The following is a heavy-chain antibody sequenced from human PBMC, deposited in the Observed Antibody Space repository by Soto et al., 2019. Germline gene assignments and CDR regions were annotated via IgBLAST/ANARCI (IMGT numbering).Heavy chain of an antibody. J-gene: IGHJ4*02. CDR3: ARGIWYSDSYYFDS. CDR2: ISSNGHST. V-gene: IGHV3-64*01. Sequence: GGSLRLSCAASGFTFSNYAMHWVRQAPGKGLEYVSTISSNGHSTDYANSVKGRFTISRDNSMNTLYLQMGSLRSEDTAVYYCARGIWYSDSYYFDSWGQGTLVTVSS. CDR1: GFTFSNYA. D-gene: IGHD1-26*01.